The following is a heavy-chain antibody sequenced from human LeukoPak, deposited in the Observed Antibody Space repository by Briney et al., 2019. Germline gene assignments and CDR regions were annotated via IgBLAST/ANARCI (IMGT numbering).Heavy chain of an antibody. J-gene: IGHJ4*02. Sequence: GSLRLSCGGSGFTFSSYSMSWVRQAPGKGLEWGSAISGSGGSTYYADSVKGRFTISRDNYKNTLYLQMNSLRAEDTAVYYCAKLPIAVAGSWTLDYWGQGTLVTVSS. CDR1: GFTFSSYS. CDR2: ISGSGGST. CDR3: AKLPIAVAGSWTLDY. V-gene: IGHV3-23*01. D-gene: IGHD6-19*01.